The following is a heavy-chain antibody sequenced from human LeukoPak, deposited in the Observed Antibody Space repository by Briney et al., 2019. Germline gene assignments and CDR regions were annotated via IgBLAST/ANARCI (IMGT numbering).Heavy chain of an antibody. CDR2: ISSSSSYI. Sequence: PGGSLRLSCAASGFTFSSYSMNWVRQAPGKGLEWVSSISSSSSYIYYADSVKGRFTISRDNAKNSLYLQMNSLRAEDTAVYYCARTPGEWELLSVYYYYYGMDVWGQGTTVTVSS. CDR1: GFTFSSYS. J-gene: IGHJ6*02. D-gene: IGHD1-26*01. CDR3: ARTPGEWELLSVYYYYYGMDV. V-gene: IGHV3-21*01.